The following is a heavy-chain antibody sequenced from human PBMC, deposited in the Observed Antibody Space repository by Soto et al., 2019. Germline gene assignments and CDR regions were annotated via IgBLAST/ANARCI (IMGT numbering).Heavy chain of an antibody. V-gene: IGHV3-53*04. Sequence: EVQLVESGGGLVQPGGSLRLSWAASEFSVSSNYMTWVRQAPGKGLEWVSVIYSGGSTYYADSVKGRFTISRHNSKNTLYLQMNSLRAEDTAVYYCATAGPYSSGYYGMDVWGQGTTVTVSS. J-gene: IGHJ6*02. D-gene: IGHD6-25*01. CDR1: EFSVSSNY. CDR3: ATAGPYSSGYYGMDV. CDR2: IYSGGST.